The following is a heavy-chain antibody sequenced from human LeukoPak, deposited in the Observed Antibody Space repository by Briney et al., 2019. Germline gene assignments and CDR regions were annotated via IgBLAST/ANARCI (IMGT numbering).Heavy chain of an antibody. Sequence: SGGSLRLSCAASGFTFSSYAMHWVRQAPGKGLEWVAVISYDGSNEYYTDSVKGRFTISRDNSKTTLYLQMNSLSSEDTAVYYCARGSVWLLDYWGQGTLVTVSS. D-gene: IGHD5/OR15-5a*01. V-gene: IGHV3-30-3*01. CDR1: GFTFSSYA. CDR2: ISYDGSNE. CDR3: ARGSVWLLDY. J-gene: IGHJ4*02.